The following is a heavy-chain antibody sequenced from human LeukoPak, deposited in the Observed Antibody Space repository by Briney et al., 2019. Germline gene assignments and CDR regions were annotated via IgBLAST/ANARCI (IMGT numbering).Heavy chain of an antibody. CDR2: INPSGGST. CDR1: GYTFTSYY. Sequence: ASVKVSCKASGYTFTSYYMHWVRQAPGQGLEWMGIINPSGGSTSYAQKLQGRVTMTTDTSTSTAYMELRSLRSDDTAVYYCARENSYGLSEFDYWGQGTLVTVSS. J-gene: IGHJ4*02. CDR3: ARENSYGLSEFDY. D-gene: IGHD5-18*01. V-gene: IGHV1-46*01.